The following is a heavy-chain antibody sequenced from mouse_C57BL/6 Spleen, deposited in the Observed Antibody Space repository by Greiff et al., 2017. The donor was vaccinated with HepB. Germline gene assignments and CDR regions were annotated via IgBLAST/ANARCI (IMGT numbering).Heavy chain of an antibody. D-gene: IGHD1-1*01. J-gene: IGHJ4*01. V-gene: IGHV5-17*01. Sequence: EVNLVESGGGLVKPGGSLKLSCAASGFTFSDYGMHWVRQAPEKGLEWVAYISSGSSTIYYADTVKGRFTISRDNAKNTLFLQMTSLRSEDTAMYYCARVRSYYYGSSWDYYAMDYWGQGTSVTVSS. CDR1: GFTFSDYG. CDR3: ARVRSYYYGSSWDYYAMDY. CDR2: ISSGSSTI.